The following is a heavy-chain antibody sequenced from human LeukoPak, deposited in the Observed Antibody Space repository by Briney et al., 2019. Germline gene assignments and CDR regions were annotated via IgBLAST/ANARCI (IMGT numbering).Heavy chain of an antibody. CDR1: GGSFSGYY. V-gene: IGHV4-34*01. CDR2: INHSGST. J-gene: IGHJ3*02. D-gene: IGHD3-9*01. Sequence: PSETLSLTCAVYGGSFSGYYWSWIRQPPGKGLEWIGEINHSGSTNYNPSLKSRVTISVDTSKNQFSLKLSSVTAADTAVYYCAREHYDILTGYTFDIWGQGTMVTVSS. CDR3: AREHYDILTGYTFDI.